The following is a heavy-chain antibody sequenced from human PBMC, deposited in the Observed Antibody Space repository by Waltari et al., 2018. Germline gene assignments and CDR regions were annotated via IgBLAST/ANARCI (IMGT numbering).Heavy chain of an antibody. V-gene: IGHV4-34*01. J-gene: IGHJ5*02. Sequence: QVQLQQWGAGLLKPSETLSLTCAVYGGSFSGYYWSWIRQPPGKGLEWIGEINHSGSTTYNQSLKSRFTTSVATSKNPFSLKLRPVTAADTAVYYCARGLDYYGSGSYYLYNWFDPWGQGTLVTVSS. D-gene: IGHD3-10*01. CDR3: ARGLDYYGSGSYYLYNWFDP. CDR2: INHSGST. CDR1: GGSFSGYY.